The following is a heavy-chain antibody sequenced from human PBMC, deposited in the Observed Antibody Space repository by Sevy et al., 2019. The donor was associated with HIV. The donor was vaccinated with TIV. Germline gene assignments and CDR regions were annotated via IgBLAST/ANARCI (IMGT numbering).Heavy chain of an antibody. CDR2: ISYDGSNK. V-gene: IGHV3-30*18. J-gene: IGHJ6*02. CDR3: AKDWGYSSSWTYYYGMDV. CDR1: GFTFSSYG. Sequence: GGSLRLSCAASGFTFSSYGMHWVRQAPGKGLEWVAVISYDGSNKYYADSVKGRFTISRDNSKNTLYLQMNSLRAEDTAVYYCAKDWGYSSSWTYYYGMDVWGQGTTVTVSS. D-gene: IGHD6-13*01.